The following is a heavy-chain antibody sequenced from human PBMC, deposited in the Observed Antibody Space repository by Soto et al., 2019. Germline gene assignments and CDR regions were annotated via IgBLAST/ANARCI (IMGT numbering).Heavy chain of an antibody. J-gene: IGHJ4*02. Sequence: SVKVSCKASGFTFTSSSVQWVRQARGQRLEWIGWIVVGSGNTNYAQRFQERVTITRDMSTSTAYMELSSLRSEDTAVYYCAADSRAYSSSFNPAWGQGTLVTVSS. CDR2: IVVGSGNT. D-gene: IGHD6-6*01. V-gene: IGHV1-58*01. CDR1: GFTFTSSS. CDR3: AADSRAYSSSFNPA.